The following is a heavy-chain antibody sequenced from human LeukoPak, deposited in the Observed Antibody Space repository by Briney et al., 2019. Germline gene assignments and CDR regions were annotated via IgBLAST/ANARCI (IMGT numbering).Heavy chain of an antibody. V-gene: IGHV3-73*01. Sequence: PGGSLRLSCAASGFTFTSYTFHWVRQASGKGLEWVGRIRSKANSYATAYAASVKGRFTISRDDSKNTAYLQMNSLKTEDTAVYYCTPSLYDILTGSDYWGQGTLVTVSS. CDR3: TPSLYDILTGSDY. D-gene: IGHD3-9*01. J-gene: IGHJ4*02. CDR2: IRSKANSYAT. CDR1: GFTFTSYT.